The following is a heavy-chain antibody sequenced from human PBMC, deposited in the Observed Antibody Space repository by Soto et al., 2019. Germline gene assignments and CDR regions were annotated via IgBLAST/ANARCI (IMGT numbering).Heavy chain of an antibody. V-gene: IGHV1-18*04. D-gene: IGHD6-13*01. CDR2: ISTYNGNT. CDR3: ASEGAHSTGWYDYFDQ. Sequence: QVQLVQSGGEVKKPGASVNISCKATGYTFISYSITWVRQAPGQGLEWMGWISTYNGNTKYAQSLQGRVTLTRDTSTNTAFMEISGLRSDDTAIYYCASEGAHSTGWYDYFDQWGQGTLVAVSS. J-gene: IGHJ4*02. CDR1: GYTFISYS.